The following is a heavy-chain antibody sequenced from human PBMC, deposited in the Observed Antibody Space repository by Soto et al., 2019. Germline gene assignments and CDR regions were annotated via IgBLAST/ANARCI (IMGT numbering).Heavy chain of an antibody. D-gene: IGHD4-17*01. CDR1: GGSISSYY. V-gene: IGHV4-59*01. CDR3: ARGPDHGDYDFHFQH. CDR2: IYYSGST. Sequence: PSETLSLTCTVSGGSISSYYWSWIRQPPGKGLEWIGYIYYSGSTNYNPSLKSRVTISVDTSKNQFSLKLSSVTAADTAAYYCARGPDHGDYDFHFQHWGQGTLVTVSS. J-gene: IGHJ1*01.